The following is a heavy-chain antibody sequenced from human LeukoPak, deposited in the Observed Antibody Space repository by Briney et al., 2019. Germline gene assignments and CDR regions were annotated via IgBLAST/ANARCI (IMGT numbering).Heavy chain of an antibody. Sequence: PSETLSLTCTVSGGSISSYYWSWIRQPPGKGLEWIGYIYHSGSTNYNPSFTSRVTISVDTSKNQFSLKLSSVTAADTAVYYCARDGYSGNDGLWGQGTLVTVSS. CDR3: ARDGYSGNDGL. CDR1: GGSISSYY. J-gene: IGHJ4*02. V-gene: IGHV4-59*01. D-gene: IGHD5-12*01. CDR2: IYHSGST.